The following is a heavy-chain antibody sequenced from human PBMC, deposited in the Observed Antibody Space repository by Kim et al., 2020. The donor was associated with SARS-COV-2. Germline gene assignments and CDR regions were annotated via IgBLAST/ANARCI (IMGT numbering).Heavy chain of an antibody. J-gene: IGHJ4*02. CDR1: GFTFSSYA. V-gene: IGHV3-23*01. CDR2: ISGSGGST. D-gene: IGHD1-1*01. CDR3: AKDTTIRGRGKYYFDY. Sequence: GGSLRLSCAASGFTFSSYAMSWVRQAPGKGLEWVSAISGSGGSTYYADSVKGRFTISRDNSKNTLYLQMNSLRAEDTAVYYCAKDTTIRGRGKYYFDYWGQGTLVTVSS.